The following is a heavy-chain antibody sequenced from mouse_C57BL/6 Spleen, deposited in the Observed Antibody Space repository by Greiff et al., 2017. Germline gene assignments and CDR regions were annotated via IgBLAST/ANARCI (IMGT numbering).Heavy chain of an antibody. CDR1: GYTFTSYW. Sequence: VQLQQPGAELVLPGASVKLSCKASGYTFTSYWMHWVKQRPGQGLEWIGEIDPSDSYTNYNQKFKGKSTLTVDKSSSPAYMQLSSLTSEDSAVYYCARQTPDYFDYWGQGTTRTVSS. CDR2: IDPSDSYT. CDR3: ARQTPDYFDY. V-gene: IGHV1-69*01. J-gene: IGHJ2*01.